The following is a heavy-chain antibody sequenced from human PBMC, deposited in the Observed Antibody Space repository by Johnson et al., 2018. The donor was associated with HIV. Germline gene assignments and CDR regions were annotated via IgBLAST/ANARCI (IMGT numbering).Heavy chain of an antibody. V-gene: IGHV3-30-3*02. D-gene: IGHD3-3*01. CDR1: GLTFSHYP. CDR2: ISYDGSNK. J-gene: IGHJ3*02. CDR3: ANDFWSGSGI. Sequence: QVQLVESGGGVVQPGTSLRLSCAASGLTFSHYPMHWVRQAPGKGLEWVAVISYDGSNKYYADSVKGRFTISRDNSKSTLYLQMNSLGAEDTAVYYCANDFWSGSGIWGQGTMVTVSS.